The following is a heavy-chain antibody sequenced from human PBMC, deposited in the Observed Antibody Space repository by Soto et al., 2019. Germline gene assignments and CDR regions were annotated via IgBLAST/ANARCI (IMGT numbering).Heavy chain of an antibody. CDR1: GFTLSGYS. V-gene: IGHV3-64*01. CDR2: ISSNGVCT. J-gene: IGHJ6*03. Sequence: GLWIRLPCAVSGFTLSGYSVAWDRQAQEKGREYESGISSNGVCTYYANSVQGRFTISRDNSKNTVYLQMGSLRPEDMAVYYCARRARPGFHYMDVWGKGTTVTVSS. CDR3: ARRARPGFHYMDV. D-gene: IGHD3-10*01.